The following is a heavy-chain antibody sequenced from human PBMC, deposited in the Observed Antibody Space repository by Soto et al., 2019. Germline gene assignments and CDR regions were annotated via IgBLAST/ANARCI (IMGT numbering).Heavy chain of an antibody. CDR1: GFTFSSYG. V-gene: IGHV3-30*03. J-gene: IGHJ4*02. CDR2: ISYDGSNK. CDR3: ADWGYDSVDY. D-gene: IGHD3-22*01. Sequence: QVQLVESGGGVVQPGGSLRLSCAASGFTFSSYGMHWVRQAPGKGLEWVAVISYDGSNKYYADSVKGRFTISRDNSKNTLYLQMNSLRAEDTAVYYCADWGYDSVDYWGQGTLVTVSS.